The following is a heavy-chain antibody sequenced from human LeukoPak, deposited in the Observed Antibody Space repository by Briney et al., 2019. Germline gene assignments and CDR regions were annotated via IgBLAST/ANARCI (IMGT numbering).Heavy chain of an antibody. CDR1: GGSISSSSYY. CDR2: LFYTGST. J-gene: IGHJ4*02. CDR3: ARKEQGYGGNLGDY. D-gene: IGHD4-23*01. Sequence: PSETLSLTCTVSGGSISSSSYYWGWIRQPPGKGLEWIGSLFYTGSTFYNPSLKSRVSVSVDTSKNQFSLRLSSVTAADTAVYYCARKEQGYGGNLGDYWGQGTLVTVSS. V-gene: IGHV4-39*01.